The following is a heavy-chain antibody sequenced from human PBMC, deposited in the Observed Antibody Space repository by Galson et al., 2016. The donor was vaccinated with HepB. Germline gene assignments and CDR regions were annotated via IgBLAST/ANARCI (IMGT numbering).Heavy chain of an antibody. CDR1: EGIFTNDA. J-gene: IGHJ5*02. V-gene: IGHV1-69*06. CDR3: ARGVITFCTTPRCPDVPHKCFDP. Sequence: SVKVSCKAPEGIFTNDAISWLRQVPGQGLEWLGAIIPRFNTVKNTQKFQGRFTMTADRSTNTAYMELNSLTSEDTALYYCARGVITFCTTPRCPDVPHKCFDPWGQGTQVTVSS. D-gene: IGHD3/OR15-3a*01. CDR2: IIPRFNTV.